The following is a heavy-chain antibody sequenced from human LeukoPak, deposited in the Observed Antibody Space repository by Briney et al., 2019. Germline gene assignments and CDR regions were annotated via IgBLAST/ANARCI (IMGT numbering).Heavy chain of an antibody. J-gene: IGHJ4*02. V-gene: IGHV4-39*07. Sequence: PSETLSLTCTVSGGSISSSSYYWGWIRQPPGKGLEWIGSIYYSGSTYYNPSLKSRVTISVDTSKNQFSLKLSSVTAADTTVYYCARVRGYSYFMDYWGQGTLVTVSS. CDR3: ARVRGYSYFMDY. CDR1: GGSISSSSYY. CDR2: IYYSGST. D-gene: IGHD5-18*01.